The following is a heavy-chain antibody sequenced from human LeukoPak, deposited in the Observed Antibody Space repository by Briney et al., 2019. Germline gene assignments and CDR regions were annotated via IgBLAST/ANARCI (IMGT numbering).Heavy chain of an antibody. CDR3: ARDWFYSSSYAHYYYGMDV. CDR1: GGSISSGGYY. Sequence: SETLSLTCTVSGGSISSGGYYWRWIRQHPGKGLEWIGYIYYSGSTYYNPSLKSRVTISVDTSKNQFSLKLSSVTAADTAVYYCARDWFYSSSYAHYYYGMDVWGQGTTVTVSS. J-gene: IGHJ6*02. V-gene: IGHV4-31*03. D-gene: IGHD6-6*01. CDR2: IYYSGST.